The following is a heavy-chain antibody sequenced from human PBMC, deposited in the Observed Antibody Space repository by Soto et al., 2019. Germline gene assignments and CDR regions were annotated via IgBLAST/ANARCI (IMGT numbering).Heavy chain of an antibody. CDR3: VRDLYRSATMPCLDH. CDR2: ISDTGGDS. V-gene: IGHV3-23*01. J-gene: IGHJ4*02. Sequence: GGSLRLSXEASGFTFINYAMSWVRQSPGKGLEWVSSISDTGGDSYYADSMDGRFTVSRGNSKNTLYLQINSLRAEDTAIYYCVRDLYRSATMPCLDHWGQGALVTVSS. CDR1: GFTFINYA. D-gene: IGHD1-1*01.